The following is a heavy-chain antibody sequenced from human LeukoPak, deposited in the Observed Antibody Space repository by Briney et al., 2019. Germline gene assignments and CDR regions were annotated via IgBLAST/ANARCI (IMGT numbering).Heavy chain of an antibody. V-gene: IGHV4-34*01. CDR3: ARGPLDYGSSGYNDY. Sequence: SETLSLTCAVYGGSFSGYYWSWIRQPPGKGLEWIGEINHSGSTNYNPSLKSRVTISVDTSKNQFSLKLSSVTAADTAVYYCARGPLDYGSSGYNDYWGQGTLVTVSS. D-gene: IGHD3-22*01. J-gene: IGHJ4*02. CDR1: GGSFSGYY. CDR2: INHSGST.